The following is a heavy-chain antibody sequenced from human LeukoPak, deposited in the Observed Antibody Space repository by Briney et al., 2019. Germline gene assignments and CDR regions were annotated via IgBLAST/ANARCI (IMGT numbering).Heavy chain of an antibody. D-gene: IGHD2-15*01. CDR3: ARGPPIVVVVAATPFYFDY. V-gene: IGHV4-34*01. CDR2: INYSGST. CDR1: GGSFSGYY. Sequence: SETLSLTCAVYGGSFSGYYWSWIRQPPGNGLEWIGEINYSGSTNYNPSLKSRLPISVDTSKNQFSLKLSSVPAADTAVYYGARGPPIVVVVAATPFYFDYSGQGTLVTVSS. J-gene: IGHJ4*02.